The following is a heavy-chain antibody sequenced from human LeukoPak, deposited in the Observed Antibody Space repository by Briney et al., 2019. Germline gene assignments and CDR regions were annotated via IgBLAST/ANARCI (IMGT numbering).Heavy chain of an antibody. J-gene: IGHJ5*02. CDR2: IYPGDSDA. CDR1: GYKFIDHW. V-gene: IGHV5-51*01. CDR3: ARLVTPGVTRWFDP. Sequence: GESLKISCKTSGYKFIDHWIGWVRQMPGKGLDWMAIIYPGDSDARYSPSFQGQVTISADKSITTAYLQWSSLKASDTATYYCARLVTPGVTRWFDPWGQGTPVTVSS. D-gene: IGHD1-1*01.